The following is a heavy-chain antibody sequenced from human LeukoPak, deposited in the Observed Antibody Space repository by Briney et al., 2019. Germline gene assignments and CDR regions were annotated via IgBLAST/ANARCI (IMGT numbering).Heavy chain of an antibody. D-gene: IGHD3-3*01. V-gene: IGHV3-7*03. CDR3: AKVGITIFGVVYDAFDI. CDR1: GFTFSSYW. J-gene: IGHJ3*02. Sequence: PGGSLRLSCAASGFTFSSYWMAWVRQAPGKGLEWVANMKGDGSEKYYVDSVKGRFTISRDNAKNSLYLQMNSLRAEDTAVYYCAKVGITIFGVVYDAFDIWGQGTMVTVSS. CDR2: MKGDGSEK.